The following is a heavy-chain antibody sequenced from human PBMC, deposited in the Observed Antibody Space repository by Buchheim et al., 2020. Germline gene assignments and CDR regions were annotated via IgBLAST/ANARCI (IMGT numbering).Heavy chain of an antibody. CDR1: GFTFSNAX. V-gene: IGHV3-15*01. CDR2: IKSKTDGGTT. J-gene: IGHJ6*02. D-gene: IGHD6-19*01. CDR3: TTGAAVAGASWYYYYGMDV. Sequence: EVQLVESGGGLVKPGGSLRLSCAASGFTFSNAXMSWVRQAPGKGLEWVGRIKSKTDGGTTDYAAPVKGRXTISRDDSKNTLYLQMNSLKTEDTAVYYCTTGAAVAGASWYYYYGMDVWGQGTT.